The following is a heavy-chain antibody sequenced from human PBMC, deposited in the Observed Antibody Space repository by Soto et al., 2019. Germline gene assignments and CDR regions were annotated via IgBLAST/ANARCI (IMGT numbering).Heavy chain of an antibody. Sequence: QVQLQESGPGLVKPSETLSLTCTVSGGSINSYYWSWIRQPPGKGLEWIGSLSYSGNFYYNPSLKSRISISVDTSKNQFSLTLTSVAAEDTAVYYCARQSCSGGGCYSGPQDWYFSLWGRVTLVTVSS. V-gene: IGHV4-59*01. J-gene: IGHJ2*01. CDR3: ARQSCSGGGCYSGPQDWYFSL. D-gene: IGHD2-15*01. CDR1: GGSINSYY. CDR2: LSYSGNF.